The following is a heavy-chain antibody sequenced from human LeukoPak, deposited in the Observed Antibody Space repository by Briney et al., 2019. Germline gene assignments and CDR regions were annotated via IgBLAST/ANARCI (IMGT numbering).Heavy chain of an antibody. CDR3: ARGDVFPFPQADY. CDR2: ISSSSSYI. D-gene: IGHD2-21*01. Sequence: PGGSLRLSCAASGFTFSSYAMHWVRQAPGKGLEWVSSISSSSSYIYYADSVKGRFTISRDNAKNSLYLQMNSLRAEDTAVYYCARGDVFPFPQADYWGQGTLVTVSS. V-gene: IGHV3-21*01. J-gene: IGHJ4*02. CDR1: GFTFSSYA.